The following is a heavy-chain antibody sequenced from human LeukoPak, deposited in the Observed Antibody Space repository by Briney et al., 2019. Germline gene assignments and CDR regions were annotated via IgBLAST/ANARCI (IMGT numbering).Heavy chain of an antibody. V-gene: IGHV3-30*01. J-gene: IGHJ3*02. CDR3: ARGPGPIAGAKNPFDI. CDR1: GFTFSAYA. CDR2: ISYDGSNK. D-gene: IGHD1-26*01. Sequence: PGGSLRLSCAAPGFTFSAYAMHWVRQAPGKGLEWVAVISYDGSNKYYADSVKGRFTISGDKSKDTLYLQMKSLRPEDTAVYYCARGPGPIAGAKNPFDIWGQGTMVTVSS.